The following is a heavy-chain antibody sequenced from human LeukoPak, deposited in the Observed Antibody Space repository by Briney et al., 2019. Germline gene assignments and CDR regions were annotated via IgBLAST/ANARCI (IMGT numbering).Heavy chain of an antibody. J-gene: IGHJ4*02. CDR2: ITSGDTI. CDR3: ARGIAWFGELYFDY. Sequence: GGSLRLSCAASGFTFSDYYMTWLRQAPGKGLEWVSYITSGDTIYYGDSVKGRFTISRDKAKNSLYLQMNSLGAEDTAVYYCARGIAWFGELYFDYWGQGTLVTVSS. V-gene: IGHV3-11*01. CDR1: GFTFSDYY. D-gene: IGHD3-10*01.